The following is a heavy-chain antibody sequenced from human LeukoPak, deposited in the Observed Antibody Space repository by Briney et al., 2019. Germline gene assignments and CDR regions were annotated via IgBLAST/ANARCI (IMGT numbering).Heavy chain of an antibody. Sequence: SGTLSLTCTVSGGSISSYYWSWIRQPPGKGLEWIGYIYYSGSTNYNPSLKSRVTISVDTSKNQFSLKLSSVTAADTAVYYCARVEGFSGWFWFDPWGQGTLVTVSS. CDR1: GGSISSYY. J-gene: IGHJ5*02. D-gene: IGHD6-19*01. V-gene: IGHV4-59*01. CDR2: IYYSGST. CDR3: ARVEGFSGWFWFDP.